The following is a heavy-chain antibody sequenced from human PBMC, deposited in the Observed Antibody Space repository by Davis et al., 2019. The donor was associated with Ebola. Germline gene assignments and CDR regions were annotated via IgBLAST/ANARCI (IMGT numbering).Heavy chain of an antibody. V-gene: IGHV3-48*01. CDR3: AKQRGVGAIDYDY. Sequence: GESLKISCAASGFTFSSYSMNWVRQAPGKGLEWVSYISSSSSTTYYADSVKGRFTISRDNSKNTLYLQMNSLRAEDTAVYYCAKQRGVGAIDYDYWGRGTVVTVSS. CDR1: GFTFSSYS. D-gene: IGHD1-26*01. J-gene: IGHJ4*02. CDR2: ISSSSSTT.